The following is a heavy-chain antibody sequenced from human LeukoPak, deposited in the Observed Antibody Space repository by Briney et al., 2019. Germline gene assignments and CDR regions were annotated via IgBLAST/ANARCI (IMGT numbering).Heavy chain of an antibody. CDR2: ISGSGGST. CDR3: AKNPPTVSAVYYYYMDV. Sequence: PGGSLRLSLAASGFTFISYAMSSVRQAPGKGLEWVSTISGSGGSTYYADSVKGRFTISRDDSKNTLYLQMISLRAEDTAIYYCAKNPPTVSAVYYYYMDVWSKGSTATVSS. D-gene: IGHD4-11*01. CDR1: GFTFISYA. V-gene: IGHV3-23*01. J-gene: IGHJ6*03.